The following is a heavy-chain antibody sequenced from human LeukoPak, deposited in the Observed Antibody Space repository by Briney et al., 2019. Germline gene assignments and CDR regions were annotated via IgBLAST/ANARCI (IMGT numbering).Heavy chain of an antibody. Sequence: GGSLRLSCAASGFTFSSYWMSWVRQAPGKGLECVANIREDGSGKNYVDSVAGRFTISRDNARNSLYLQMNSLRAEDTAVYYCARGTSTFDYWGQGALVTVSS. CDR2: IREDGSGK. V-gene: IGHV3-7*01. CDR1: GFTFSSYW. CDR3: ARGTSTFDY. J-gene: IGHJ4*02.